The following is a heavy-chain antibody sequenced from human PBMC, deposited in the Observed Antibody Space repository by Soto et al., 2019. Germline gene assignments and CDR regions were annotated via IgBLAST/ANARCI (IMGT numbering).Heavy chain of an antibody. J-gene: IGHJ4*02. CDR2: IWYDGSNK. CDR3: AKERGKMATHDPFDY. Sequence: GGSLRLSCAASGFTFSSYGMHWVRQAPGKGLEWVAVIWYDGSNKYYADSVKGRFTISRDNSKNTLYLQMNSLRAEDTAVYYCAKERGKMATHDPFDYWGQGTLVTVSS. V-gene: IGHV3-33*06. D-gene: IGHD5-12*01. CDR1: GFTFSSYG.